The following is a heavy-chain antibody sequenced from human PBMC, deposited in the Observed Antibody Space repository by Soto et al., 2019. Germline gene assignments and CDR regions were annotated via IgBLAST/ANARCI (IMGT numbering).Heavy chain of an antibody. CDR3: AAFTYYYDSSGQIFDY. Sequence: GASVKVSCKASVFTFTSSAMQWVRQARGQRLEWIGWIVVGSGNTNYAQKFQERVTITRDMSTSTAYMELSSLRSEDTAVYYCAAFTYYYDSSGQIFDYWGQGTLVTVSS. V-gene: IGHV1-58*02. J-gene: IGHJ4*02. CDR1: VFTFTSSA. D-gene: IGHD3-22*01. CDR2: IVVGSGNT.